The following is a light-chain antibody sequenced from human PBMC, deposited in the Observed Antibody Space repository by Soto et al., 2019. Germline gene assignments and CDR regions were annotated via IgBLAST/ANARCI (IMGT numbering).Light chain of an antibody. CDR2: GAF. CDR3: QQYKKWPPLT. J-gene: IGKJ4*01. V-gene: IGKV3-15*01. CDR1: QSVAFH. Sequence: EIVMTQSPATLSVSPGATATLSCRASQSVAFHLAWYQQKPGQGPRLLIYGAFTRATGIPARFSGSGSGTEFTLTISSLQSEDFAVYYCQQYKKWPPLTFGGGTKVEIK.